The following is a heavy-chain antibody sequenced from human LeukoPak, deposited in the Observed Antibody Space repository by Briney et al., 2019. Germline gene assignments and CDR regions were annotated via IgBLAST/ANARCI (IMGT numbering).Heavy chain of an antibody. J-gene: IGHJ6*04. CDR2: IYYSGST. D-gene: IGHD2-2*01. V-gene: IGHV4-30-4*01. Sequence: PSETLSLTCTVPGGSISSGDYYWSWLRQPPGKGLEWIGYIYYSGSTYYNPSLKSRVTISVDTSKNQFSLKLSSATAADTAVYYCARGGDIVVVPAAPHYYGMDVWGKGTTVTVSS. CDR1: GGSISSGDYY. CDR3: ARGGDIVVVPAAPHYYGMDV.